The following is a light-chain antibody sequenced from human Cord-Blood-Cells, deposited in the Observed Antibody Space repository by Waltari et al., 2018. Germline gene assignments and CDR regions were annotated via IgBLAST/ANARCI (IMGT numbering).Light chain of an antibody. CDR2: DVS. Sequence: QSALTQPASVSGSPGQSITLSCTGTSSDGGGYNYVSWYQQHPGKAPQLVIYDVSKRPSGGSNRFSGSKSGNTASLTICGLQAEDEADYYCSSYTSSSFWVFGGGTKLTVL. V-gene: IGLV2-14*01. J-gene: IGLJ3*02. CDR1: SSDGGGYNY. CDR3: SSYTSSSFWV.